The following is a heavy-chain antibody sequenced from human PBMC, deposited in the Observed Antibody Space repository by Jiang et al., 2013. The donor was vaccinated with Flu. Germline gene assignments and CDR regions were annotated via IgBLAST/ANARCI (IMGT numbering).Heavy chain of an antibody. Sequence: GLEWMGGIIPIFGTANYAQKFQGRVTITADESTSTAYMELSSLRSEDTAVYYCAREAVAAPIRYWGQGTLVTVVL. V-gene: IGHV1-69*01. J-gene: IGHJ4*02. D-gene: IGHD6-19*01. CDR3: AREAVAAPIRY. CDR2: IIPIFGTA.